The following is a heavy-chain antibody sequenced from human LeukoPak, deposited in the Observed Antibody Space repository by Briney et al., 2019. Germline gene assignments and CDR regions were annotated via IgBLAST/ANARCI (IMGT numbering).Heavy chain of an antibody. D-gene: IGHD2-21*02. J-gene: IGHJ4*02. Sequence: PSETLSLTCTVSGGSLSSYYWSWIRQPPGKGLEWIGYIYYSGSSDYNPSLKSRVTISVDTSKNQFSLKLSSVTAADTAVYYCASNPPAYCGGDCYPTDYWGQGTLVTVSS. CDR2: IYYSGSS. V-gene: IGHV4-59*12. CDR3: ASNPPAYCGGDCYPTDY. CDR1: GGSLSSYY.